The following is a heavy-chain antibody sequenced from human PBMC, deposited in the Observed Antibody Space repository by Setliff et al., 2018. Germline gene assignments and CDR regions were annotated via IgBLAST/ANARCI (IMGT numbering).Heavy chain of an antibody. Sequence: SETLPLTCTVSGASLRSGSNYWGWFRQPAGKGLEWIGRIYTDGTTNYSPSLKSRVTISADTSQNHFSLRMSSVSAADTAVYFCAKEHVVISFVNNIHHHYGMDVWGQGTTVTVSS. CDR3: AKEHVVISFVNNIHHHYGMDV. CDR2: IYTDGTT. J-gene: IGHJ6*02. CDR1: GASLRSGSNY. D-gene: IGHD2-21*01. V-gene: IGHV4-61*02.